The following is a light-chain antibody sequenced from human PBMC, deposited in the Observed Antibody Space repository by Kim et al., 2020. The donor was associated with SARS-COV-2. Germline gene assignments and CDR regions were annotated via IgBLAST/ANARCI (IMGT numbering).Light chain of an antibody. J-gene: IGLJ3*02. Sequence: RGTISCTGSRSNFGAGYDVHWYKQLPGTAPKLLIYGNSNRPSGVPDRFSGSKSGTSASLAITGLQAEDEADYYCQSYDSSLSGSVFGGGTQLTVL. CDR3: QSYDSSLSGSV. CDR2: GNS. CDR1: RSNFGAGYD. V-gene: IGLV1-40*01.